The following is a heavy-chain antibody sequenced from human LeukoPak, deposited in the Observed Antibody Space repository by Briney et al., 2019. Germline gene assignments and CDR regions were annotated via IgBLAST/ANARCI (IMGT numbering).Heavy chain of an antibody. CDR1: GFTFSSYG. CDR3: AKSALPDYGSGSYTFDY. V-gene: IGHV3-30*02. CDR2: IRYDGRNK. J-gene: IGHJ4*02. D-gene: IGHD3-10*01. Sequence: GGSLRLSCAASGFTFSSYGMHWVRQAPGRGLEWVAFIRYDGRNKNYADSVKGRFTISRDNSKNTVYLQMSSLRPEDTAVYYCAKSALPDYGSGSYTFDYWGQGTLVTVSS.